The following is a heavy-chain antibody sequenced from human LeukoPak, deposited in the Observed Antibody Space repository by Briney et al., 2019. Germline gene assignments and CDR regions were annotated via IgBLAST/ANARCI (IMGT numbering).Heavy chain of an antibody. J-gene: IGHJ6*02. CDR3: ARDDIVVVPAANHYYYGMDV. CDR1: GGTFSSYA. CDR2: IIPIFGTA. D-gene: IGHD2-2*01. Sequence: ASVKVSCKASGGTFSSYAISWVRQAPGQGLEWMGGIIPIFGTANYAQKFQGRVTITVDESTSTAYMELSSLRSEDTAVYYCARDDIVVVPAANHYYYGMDVWGQGTTVTVSS. V-gene: IGHV1-69*13.